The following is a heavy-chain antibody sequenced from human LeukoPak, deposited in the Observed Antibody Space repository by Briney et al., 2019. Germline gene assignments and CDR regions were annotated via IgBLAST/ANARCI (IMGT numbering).Heavy chain of an antibody. CDR1: GGSFSGYY. CDR2: INHSGST. CDR3: ARDYYYDSSAYFDAFDI. J-gene: IGHJ3*02. Sequence: PSETLSLTCAVYGGSFSGYYWSWIRQPPGKGLEWIGEINHSGSTNYNPSLKSRVTISVDTSKNQFSLKLSSVTAADTAVYYCARDYYYDSSAYFDAFDIWGQGTMVTVSS. V-gene: IGHV4-34*01. D-gene: IGHD3-22*01.